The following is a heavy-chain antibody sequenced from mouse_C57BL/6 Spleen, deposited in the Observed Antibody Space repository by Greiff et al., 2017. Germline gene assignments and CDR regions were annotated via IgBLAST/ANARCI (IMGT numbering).Heavy chain of an antibody. CDR2: IYPYNGVS. V-gene: IGHV1-31*01. J-gene: IGHJ2*01. Sequence: VQLKESGPELVKPAASVKISCKASGYSFTGYYMHWVKQSHGNILDWIGYIYPYNGVSSYNQKFKGKATLTVDKSSSTAYMELRSLTSEDSAGYYCARSSVTTVAVFDYWGQGTTLTVSS. CDR3: ARSSVTTVAVFDY. CDR1: GYSFTGYY. D-gene: IGHD1-1*01.